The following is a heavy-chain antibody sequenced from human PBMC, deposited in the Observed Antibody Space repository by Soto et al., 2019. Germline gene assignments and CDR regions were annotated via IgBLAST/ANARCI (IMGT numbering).Heavy chain of an antibody. D-gene: IGHD6-13*01. CDR2: IYPGDSDI. CDR3: ARFRAPRRQLISMSFHL. CDR1: GYSFTNYW. Sequence: GESLKISCKGSGYSFTNYWIARVRQTPGRGLEWMGMIYPGDSDIRYNPSFRGRVTISADKSITSAFVQWGSLKASDSAIYYCARFRAPRRQLISMSFHLWGLGTLVTVSS. V-gene: IGHV5-51*01. J-gene: IGHJ4*03.